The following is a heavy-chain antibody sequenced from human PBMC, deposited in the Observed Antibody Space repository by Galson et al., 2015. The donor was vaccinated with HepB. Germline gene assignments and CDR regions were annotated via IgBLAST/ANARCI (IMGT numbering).Heavy chain of an antibody. CDR2: IDSSSSYT. CDR1: GFTFSSYN. D-gene: IGHD7-27*01. V-gene: IGHV3-21*01. J-gene: IGHJ4*02. CDR3: VRDPPLGTPFDH. Sequence: SLRLSCAGSGFTFSSYNMSWVRQAPGKGLEWVASIDSSSSYTYYADSLKGRFTISRDNAKNSLYLQMNSLRPEDTAVYYCVRDPPLGTPFDHWGQGTLVTVSS.